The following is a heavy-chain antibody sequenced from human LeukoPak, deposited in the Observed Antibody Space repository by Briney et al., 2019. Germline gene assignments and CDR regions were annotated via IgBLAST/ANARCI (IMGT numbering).Heavy chain of an antibody. CDR2: MSPSSGHT. CDR3: ARGIPTEVFDY. J-gene: IGHJ4*02. D-gene: IGHD2-2*01. V-gene: IGHV1-8*01. Sequence: ASVKVSCKASGDTFTNYDINWVRQATGQGLEWMGWMSPSSGHTGYAQKFQGRVTMTRSTSISTAYMELSSLRSEDTAVYYCARGIPTEVFDYWGQGTLVTVSS. CDR1: GDTFTNYD.